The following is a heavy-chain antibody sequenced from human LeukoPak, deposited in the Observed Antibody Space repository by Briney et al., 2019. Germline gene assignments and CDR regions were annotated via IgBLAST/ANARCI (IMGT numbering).Heavy chain of an antibody. CDR2: ISGSGGST. CDR1: GFTFSSYA. J-gene: IGHJ1*01. V-gene: IGHV3-23*01. Sequence: GGSLRLSCAASGFTFSSYAMSWVRQAPGKGLEWVSAISGSGGSTYYADSVKGLFTISRDNSRNTLYLQMNSLRAEDTAVYYCAKDPVTTIAEYLQHWGQGTLVTVSS. CDR3: AKDPVTTIAEYLQH. D-gene: IGHD4-17*01.